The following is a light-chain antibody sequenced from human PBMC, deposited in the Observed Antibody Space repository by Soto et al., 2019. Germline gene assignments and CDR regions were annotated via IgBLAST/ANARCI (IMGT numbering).Light chain of an antibody. J-gene: IGLJ1*01. V-gene: IGLV2-8*01. Sequence: QSGLTQPPSASGSPGQSVTISCTGTSSDVGNYDSVSWYQHHPGKAPQAVIYEVNKRPSGVPDRFSGSKSGNTASLTVSGLQAEDEGDYYCQSYDSGLSGSEVFGTGTKVTVL. CDR3: QSYDSGLSGSEV. CDR1: SSDVGNYDS. CDR2: EVN.